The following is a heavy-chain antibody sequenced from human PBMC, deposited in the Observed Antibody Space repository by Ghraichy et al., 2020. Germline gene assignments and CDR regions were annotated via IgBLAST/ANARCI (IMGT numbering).Heavy chain of an antibody. V-gene: IGHV3-11*03. CDR3: ASWGLELGAFDI. D-gene: IGHD1-7*01. Sequence: GGSLRLSCAASGFTFSDYYMSWIRQAPGKGLEWVSYISSSSSYTNYADSVKGRFTISRDYAKNSLYLQMNSLRAEDTAVYYCASWGLELGAFDIWGQGTMVTVSS. CDR2: ISSSSSYT. J-gene: IGHJ3*02. CDR1: GFTFSDYY.